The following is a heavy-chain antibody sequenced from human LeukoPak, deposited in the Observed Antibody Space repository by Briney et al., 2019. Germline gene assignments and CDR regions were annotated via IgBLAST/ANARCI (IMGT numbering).Heavy chain of an antibody. CDR2: ISWNSGRI. CDR3: ARSLRVRGVPDYMDV. D-gene: IGHD3-10*01. Sequence: GGSLRLSCAASGFTFSSYSMNWVRQAPGKGLEWVSGISWNSGRIGYADSVKGRFTISRDNAKNSLYLQMNSMRADDTAVYYCARSLRVRGVPDYMDVWGKGTTVTISS. J-gene: IGHJ6*03. CDR1: GFTFSSYS. V-gene: IGHV3-9*01.